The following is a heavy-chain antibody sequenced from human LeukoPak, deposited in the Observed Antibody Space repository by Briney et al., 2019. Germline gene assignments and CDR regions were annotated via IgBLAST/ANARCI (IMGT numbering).Heavy chain of an antibody. CDR1: GFTFSSYA. Sequence: GGSLRLSCAASGFTFSSYAMSWVRQAPGKGLEWVANINQDGREKYYVDSVEGRFTISRDSAKNSLYLQMNSLRAEDTAVYFCARGDKFSGDYWGQGTLVTVSS. D-gene: IGHD2-15*01. V-gene: IGHV3-7*04. CDR3: ARGDKFSGDY. J-gene: IGHJ4*02. CDR2: INQDGREK.